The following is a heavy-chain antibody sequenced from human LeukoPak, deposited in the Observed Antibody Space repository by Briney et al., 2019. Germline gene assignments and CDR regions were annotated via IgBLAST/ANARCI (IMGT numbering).Heavy chain of an antibody. J-gene: IGHJ4*02. V-gene: IGHV3-23*01. CDR1: GFTFSSYA. D-gene: IGHD3-10*01. Sequence: GGSLRLSCAASGFTFSSYAMSWVRQAPGKGLEWVSAISGSGGSTYYADSVKGRFTISRDNSKNTLYLQMNSLRAEDTAVYYCAKDYYGSGSYEVTSYWGQGTLVAVSS. CDR3: AKDYYGSGSYEVTSY. CDR2: ISGSGGST.